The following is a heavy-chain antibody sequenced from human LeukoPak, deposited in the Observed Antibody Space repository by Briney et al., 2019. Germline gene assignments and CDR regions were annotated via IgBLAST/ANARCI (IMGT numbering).Heavy chain of an antibody. CDR1: GFTFSSHT. D-gene: IGHD3-10*01. CDR3: ARDHLVRGLIVTRPWDY. Sequence: GGSLRLSCATSGFTFSSHTMSWVRQAPGKGLEWVSAISGSGGSTYYADSVKGRFTISRVNSKNTLYLQMNSLRAEDTAVYYCARDHLVRGLIVTRPWDYWGQGTLVTVSS. CDR2: ISGSGGST. V-gene: IGHV3-23*01. J-gene: IGHJ4*02.